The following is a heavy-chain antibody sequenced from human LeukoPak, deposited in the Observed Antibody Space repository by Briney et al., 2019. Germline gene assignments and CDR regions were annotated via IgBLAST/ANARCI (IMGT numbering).Heavy chain of an antibody. CDR3: VRDSDSSGSFDY. Sequence: SETLSLTCTVSGGSISSYYWSWIRQPPGKGLEWIGYIYYSGSTNYNPSLKSRVTISVDTSKNQFSLKLSSVTAADTAVYYCVRDSDSSGSFDYWGQGTLVTVSS. V-gene: IGHV4-59*01. D-gene: IGHD3-22*01. CDR1: GGSISSYY. J-gene: IGHJ4*02. CDR2: IYYSGST.